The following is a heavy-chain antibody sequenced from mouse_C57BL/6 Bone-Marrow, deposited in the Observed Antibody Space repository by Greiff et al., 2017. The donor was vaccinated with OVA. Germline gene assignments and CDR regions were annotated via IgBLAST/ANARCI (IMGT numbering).Heavy chain of an antibody. Sequence: EVKLVESGGGLVKPGGSLKLSCAASGFTFSDYGMHWVRQAPEKGLEWVAYISSGSSTIYYADTVKGRFTISRDNAKNTLFLQMTSLRSEDTAMYYCAKRSNYRYYAMDYWGQGTSVTVSS. CDR2: ISSGSSTI. CDR3: AKRSNYRYYAMDY. D-gene: IGHD2-5*01. V-gene: IGHV5-17*01. J-gene: IGHJ4*01. CDR1: GFTFSDYG.